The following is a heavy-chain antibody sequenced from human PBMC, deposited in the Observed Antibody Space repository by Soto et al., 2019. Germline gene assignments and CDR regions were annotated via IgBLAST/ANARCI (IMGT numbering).Heavy chain of an antibody. CDR3: ARGRYGDY. CDR2: ISAHNGNT. D-gene: IGHD1-1*01. CDR1: GYIFTTYG. V-gene: IGHV1-18*01. Sequence: QVHLVRSGAQVKKPGATVKVSCKGSGYIFTTYGITWVRQAPGQGLEWMGWISAHNGNTNYAQKLQGRVTVTRDTSTRTAYMELRNLRSDDTAVYYCARGRYGDYWGQGAVVTVSS. J-gene: IGHJ4*02.